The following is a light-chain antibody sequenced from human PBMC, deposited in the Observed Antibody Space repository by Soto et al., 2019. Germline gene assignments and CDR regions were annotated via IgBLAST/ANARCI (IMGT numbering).Light chain of an antibody. Sequence: ALTQPASVSGSPGQSITISCTGTSSDVGSYNLVSWYQQHPGKAPKLMIYEGSKRPSGVSNRFSGSKSGNTASLTISGLQADDEADYYCCSYAGSSTFVVFGGGTKLTVL. J-gene: IGLJ2*01. CDR2: EGS. CDR3: CSYAGSSTFVV. CDR1: SSDVGSYNL. V-gene: IGLV2-23*03.